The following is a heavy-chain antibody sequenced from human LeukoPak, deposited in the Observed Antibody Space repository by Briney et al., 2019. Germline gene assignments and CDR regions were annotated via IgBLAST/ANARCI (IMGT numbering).Heavy chain of an antibody. Sequence: GASVKVSCKASGYSFADFGISWVRQAPGQGLEWMGWISAYNGHTKYAQNLQGRLTMTTDTSTSTAYMELRSLRSDDTAVYYCARDLGHGDYGYWGQGTLVTVSS. CDR3: ARDLGHGDYGY. V-gene: IGHV1-18*01. J-gene: IGHJ4*02. D-gene: IGHD4-17*01. CDR1: GYSFADFG. CDR2: ISAYNGHT.